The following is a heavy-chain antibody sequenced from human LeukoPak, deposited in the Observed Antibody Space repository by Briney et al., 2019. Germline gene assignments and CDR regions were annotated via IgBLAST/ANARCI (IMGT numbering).Heavy chain of an antibody. CDR1: GGSISSYY. CDR3: ARVRNDHDAFDI. V-gene: IGHV4-59*01. Sequence: PSETLSLTCTVSGGSISSYYWSWIRQPPGKGLEWIGYIYYSGSTNYNPSLKSRVTISVDTSKNQFSLKLSSVTAADTAVYYCARVRNDHDAFDIWGQGIMVTVSS. CDR2: IYYSGST. J-gene: IGHJ3*02. D-gene: IGHD1-1*01.